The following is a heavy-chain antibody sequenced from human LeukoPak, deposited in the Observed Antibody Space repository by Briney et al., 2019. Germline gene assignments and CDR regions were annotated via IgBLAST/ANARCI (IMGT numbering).Heavy chain of an antibody. CDR1: GGSFSGYY. CDR3: ARHGSVRSPLGP. V-gene: IGHV4-34*01. J-gene: IGHJ5*02. CDR2: INHRGNT. Sequence: PSETLSLTCAVYGGSFSGYYWIWIRQSPGKGLEWIGEINHRGNTNYNPSLKSRVTISVDTSKNQFSLKLSSVTAADTAVYYCARHGSVRSPLGPWGQGTLVTVSS. D-gene: IGHD3-10*01.